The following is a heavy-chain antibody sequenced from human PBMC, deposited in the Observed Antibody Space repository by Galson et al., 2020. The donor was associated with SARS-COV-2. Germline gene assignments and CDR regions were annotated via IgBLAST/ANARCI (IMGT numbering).Heavy chain of an antibody. Sequence: GGSLRLSCAASGFTFSSYAMPCVRQAPGKGLEWVAVISYDGSNKYYADSVKGRFTISRDNSKNTLYLQMNSLRAEDTAVYYCARDRSDSSPGMIDYWGQGTLVTVSS. CDR3: ARDRSDSSPGMIDY. J-gene: IGHJ4*02. CDR1: GFTFSSYA. V-gene: IGHV3-30*01. CDR2: ISYDGSNK. D-gene: IGHD3-22*01.